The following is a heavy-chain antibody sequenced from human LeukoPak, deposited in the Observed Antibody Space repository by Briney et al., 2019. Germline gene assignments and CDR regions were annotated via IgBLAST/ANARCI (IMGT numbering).Heavy chain of an antibody. CDR1: GGTFSSYA. D-gene: IGHD2-15*01. J-gene: IGHJ4*02. CDR2: IIPIFGTA. CDR3: ARDKGSRVPIDY. Sequence: SVKVSCKASGGTFSSYAISWVRQAPGQGLEWMGGIIPIFGTANYAQKFQGRVTITADESTSTAYMELSSLRPEDTAVYYCARDKGSRVPIDYWGQGTLVTVSS. V-gene: IGHV1-69*01.